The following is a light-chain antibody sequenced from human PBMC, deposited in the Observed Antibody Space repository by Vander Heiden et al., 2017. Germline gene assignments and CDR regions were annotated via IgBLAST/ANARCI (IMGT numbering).Light chain of an antibody. Sequence: EIVLTQSPGTLSLSPGERATISCRARQSVASSYLAWYQQKPGQAPRLLISGASSRATGIPDRFSGSGSGTDFTLTISRLEPEDFVVYYCQQYGSSPITFGGGTKVEIK. J-gene: IGKJ4*01. V-gene: IGKV3-20*01. CDR1: QSVASSY. CDR3: QQYGSSPIT. CDR2: GAS.